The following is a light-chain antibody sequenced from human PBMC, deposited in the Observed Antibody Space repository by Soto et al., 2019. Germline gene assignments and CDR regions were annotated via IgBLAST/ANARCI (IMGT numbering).Light chain of an antibody. J-gene: IGLJ2*01. CDR3: CSYAGSSTAVV. CDR2: EGS. Sequence: QSALTQPASVSGSPGQSITISCTGTSSDVGSYNLVSWYQQHPGKAPKLMIYEGSKRPSGVSNRFSRSKSGNTASLTISGLQAEDEADSYCCSYAGSSTAVVFGGGTKLTVL. V-gene: IGLV2-23*01. CDR1: SSDVGSYNL.